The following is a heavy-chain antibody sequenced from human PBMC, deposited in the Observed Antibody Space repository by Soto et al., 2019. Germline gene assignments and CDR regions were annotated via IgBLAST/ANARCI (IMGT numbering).Heavy chain of an antibody. CDR1: GGSISSSSYY. CDR2: IYYSGST. D-gene: IGHD6-13*01. J-gene: IGHJ6*02. Sequence: QLQLQESGPGLVKPSETLSLTCTVSGGSISSSSYYWGWIRQPPGKGLEWIGSIYYSGSTYYNPSLKSRVTLSVDTSKNQFSLKLSSVTAADTAVYYCASLSYSLTATYYYYYYGMDVWGQGTTVTVSS. V-gene: IGHV4-39*01. CDR3: ASLSYSLTATYYYYYYGMDV.